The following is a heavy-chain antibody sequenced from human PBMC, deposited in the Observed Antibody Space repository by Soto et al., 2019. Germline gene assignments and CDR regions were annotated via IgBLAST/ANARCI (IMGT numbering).Heavy chain of an antibody. CDR3: EGRQWLVRGGDY. J-gene: IGHJ4*02. D-gene: IGHD6-19*01. CDR1: GFTFGDYA. CDR2: IRSKAYGGTT. Sequence: GGSLRLSCTASGFTFGDYAMSWFRQAPGKGLEWVGFIRSKAYGGTTEYAASVKGRFTISRDDSKSIAYLQMNSLKTEDTAVYYCEGRQWLVRGGDYWGQGTLVTVSS. V-gene: IGHV3-49*03.